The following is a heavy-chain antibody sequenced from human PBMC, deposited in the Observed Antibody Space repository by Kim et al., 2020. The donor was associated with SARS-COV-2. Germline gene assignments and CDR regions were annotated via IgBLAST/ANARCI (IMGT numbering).Heavy chain of an antibody. CDR1: GEKVRKDG. V-gene: IGHV3-33*06. D-gene: IGHD4-17*01. CDR3: AKDPGYGDYSVGDY. J-gene: IGHJ4*02. Sequence: GGSLRLSCAASGEKVRKDGMHWVRQAPGKGLEWVAVIWDDGSNKYYADSVKGRFTISRDNSKNTLYLQMNSLRAEDTAVYYCAKDPGYGDYSVGDYWGQGTLVTVSS. CDR2: IWDDGSNK.